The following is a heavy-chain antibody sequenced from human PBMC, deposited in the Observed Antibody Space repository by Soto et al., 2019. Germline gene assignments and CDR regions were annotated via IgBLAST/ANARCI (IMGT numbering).Heavy chain of an antibody. V-gene: IGHV1-18*01. CDR2: ISAYNGNT. D-gene: IGHD6-13*01. CDR1: GYTFTSYG. Sequence: ASVKVSCKASGYTFTSYGISWVRQAPGQGLEWMGWISAYNGNTNYAQKLQGRVTMTTDTSTSTAYMELRSLRSDDTAVYYCARYSSSWSENYYYYGMDVWGQGTTVTVSS. J-gene: IGHJ6*02. CDR3: ARYSSSWSENYYYYGMDV.